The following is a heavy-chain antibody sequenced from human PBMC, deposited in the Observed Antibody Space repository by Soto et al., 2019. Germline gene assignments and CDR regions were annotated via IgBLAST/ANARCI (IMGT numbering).Heavy chain of an antibody. CDR1: GFTFSDYY. CDR2: IDSSGSII. Sequence: QVQLVESGGGLVKPGGSMRLSCAASGFTFSDYYMSWIREAPGKGLEWVSYIDSSGSIIYYADSVKGRFTISRDNAKNSLYLQMNSLRAEDTAVYYCARDLGYYASSGYFDYWGQGTLVTVSS. CDR3: ARDLGYYASSGYFDY. D-gene: IGHD3-22*01. V-gene: IGHV3-11*01. J-gene: IGHJ4*02.